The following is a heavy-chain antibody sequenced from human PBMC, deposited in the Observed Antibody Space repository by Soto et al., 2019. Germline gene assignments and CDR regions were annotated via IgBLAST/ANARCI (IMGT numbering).Heavy chain of an antibody. V-gene: IGHV3-30-3*01. CDR1: GFTFSSYN. CDR3: AREVGTFYYHYGMDV. CDR2: ISFDGSNK. D-gene: IGHD2-21*02. Sequence: QVQLVESGGGVVQPGRSLRLSCAASGFTFSSYNMEWVRQAPGKGLEWVTVISFDGSNKYYADSVKGRFTISRDNSKNTLFLQMNGLRDEDTAVYYCAREVGTFYYHYGMDVW. J-gene: IGHJ6*01.